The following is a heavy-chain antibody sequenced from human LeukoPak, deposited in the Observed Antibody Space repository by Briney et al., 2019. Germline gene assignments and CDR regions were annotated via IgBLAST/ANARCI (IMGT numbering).Heavy chain of an antibody. CDR2: ISAYNGNT. CDR3: ARGLYSSGLNWFDP. J-gene: IGHJ5*02. CDR1: GYTFTSYG. V-gene: IGHV1-18*01. Sequence: ASVKVSCKASGYTFTSYGISWVRQAPGQGLEWMGWISAYNGNTNYAQKLQGRVTMTTDTSTSTAYMELRSLRSDDTTVYYCARGLYSSGLNWFDPWGQGTLVTVSS. D-gene: IGHD6-19*01.